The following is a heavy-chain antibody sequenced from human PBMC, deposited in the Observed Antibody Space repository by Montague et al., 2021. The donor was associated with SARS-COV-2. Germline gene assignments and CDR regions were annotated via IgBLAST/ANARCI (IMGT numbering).Heavy chain of an antibody. CDR1: GESIAHYY. Sequence: SETLSLTCSVSGESIAHYYWSWIRQPQGQEPETNGYIFYSGTTGYNPSLRSRVSISIDMSNYQFSLQLTSLTSTDTAVYYCARGQRGFPFWGQGKLVTVSS. CDR3: ARGQRGFPF. D-gene: IGHD5-12*01. V-gene: IGHV4-59*01. J-gene: IGHJ4*02. CDR2: IFYSGTT.